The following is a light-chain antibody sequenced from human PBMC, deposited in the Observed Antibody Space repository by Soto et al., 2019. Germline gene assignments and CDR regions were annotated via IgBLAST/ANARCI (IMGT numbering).Light chain of an antibody. CDR1: QNISSY. J-gene: IGKJ1*01. V-gene: IGKV1-39*01. CDR3: QQYTSYPWT. Sequence: IQMSQFPSSLSASVGDRATISCRRHQNISSYLTWYQQKPGKAPKLLIYAASSLQTGVPSRFIGSGSGTEFTLTISSLQPDDFATYYCQQYTSYPWTFGQGTKVDIK. CDR2: AAS.